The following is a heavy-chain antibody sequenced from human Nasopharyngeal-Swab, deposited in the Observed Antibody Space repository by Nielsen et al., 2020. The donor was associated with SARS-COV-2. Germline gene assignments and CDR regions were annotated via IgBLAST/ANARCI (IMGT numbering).Heavy chain of an antibody. Sequence: GGSLRLSCAASGFTFSSYSMNWVRQAPGKGLEWVSSISSNSSYIYYADSVKGRFTISRDNAKNSLYLQMNSLRAEDTAVYYCARDPRYSGWDYYYYGMDVWGQGTTVTVSS. D-gene: IGHD6-19*01. CDR1: GFTFSSYS. CDR2: ISSNSSYI. J-gene: IGHJ6*02. CDR3: ARDPRYSGWDYYYYGMDV. V-gene: IGHV3-21*01.